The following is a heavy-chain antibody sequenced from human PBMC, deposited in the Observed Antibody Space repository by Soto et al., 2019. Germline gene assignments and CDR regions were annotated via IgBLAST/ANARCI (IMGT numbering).Heavy chain of an antibody. V-gene: IGHV1-2*02. Sequence: GASVKVSCKASGYTFTGYYMHWVRQAPGQGLEWMGWINPNSGGTNYAQKFQGRVTMTRDTSISTAHMELSRLRSDDTAVYYCAREGGSSYYYYGMDVWGQGTTVTVSS. CDR3: AREGGSSYYYYGMDV. J-gene: IGHJ6*02. CDR2: INPNSGGT. CDR1: GYTFTGYY. D-gene: IGHD6-13*01.